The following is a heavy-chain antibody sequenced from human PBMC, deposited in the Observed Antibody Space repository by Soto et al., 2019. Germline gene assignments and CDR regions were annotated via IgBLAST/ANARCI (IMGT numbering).Heavy chain of an antibody. Sequence: EVQLVESGGGLVQPGGSLKLSCAASGFTVSGSTMHWVRQASGKGLEWVGRIRSKGNSYATTYAASVKGRFTISRDDSKHTAYLQMNSLKTEDTAVYYCSRHGGVSGQLILYYWGQGTLVTVSS. J-gene: IGHJ4*02. CDR3: SRHGGVSGQLILYY. V-gene: IGHV3-73*02. D-gene: IGHD6-13*01. CDR1: GFTVSGST. CDR2: IRSKGNSYAT.